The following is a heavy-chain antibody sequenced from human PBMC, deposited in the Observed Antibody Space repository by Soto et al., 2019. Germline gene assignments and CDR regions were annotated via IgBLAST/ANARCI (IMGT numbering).Heavy chain of an antibody. D-gene: IGHD5-12*01. CDR2: IWYDGSNK. Sequence: GGSLRLSCAASGFTFSSYGMHWVRQAPGKGLEWVAVIWYDGSNKYYADSVKGRFTISRDNSKNTLYLQMNSLRAEDTAVYYCARDHQRGYEIRGYHYYGMDVWGQGTXVTVSS. J-gene: IGHJ6*02. CDR3: ARDHQRGYEIRGYHYYGMDV. V-gene: IGHV3-33*01. CDR1: GFTFSSYG.